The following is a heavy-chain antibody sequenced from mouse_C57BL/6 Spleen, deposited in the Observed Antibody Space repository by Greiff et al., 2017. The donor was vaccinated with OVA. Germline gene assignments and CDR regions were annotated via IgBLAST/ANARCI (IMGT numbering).Heavy chain of an antibody. V-gene: IGHV1-75*01. D-gene: IGHD1-1*01. CDR1: GYTFTDYY. CDR3: AREITTVVAPYFDY. Sequence: VQLQQSGPELVKPGASVKISCKASGYTFTDYYINWVKQRPGQGLEWIGWIFPGSGSTYYNEKFKGKATLTVDKSSSTAYMLLSSLTSEDSAVYFCAREITTVVAPYFDYWGQGTTLTVSS. J-gene: IGHJ2*01. CDR2: IFPGSGST.